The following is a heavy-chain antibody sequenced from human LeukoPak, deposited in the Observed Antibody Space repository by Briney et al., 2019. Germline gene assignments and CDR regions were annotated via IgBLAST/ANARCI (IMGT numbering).Heavy chain of an antibody. J-gene: IGHJ4*02. CDR3: ARDLYGSGSQH. V-gene: IGHV3-11*06. D-gene: IGHD3-10*01. Sequence: GGSLRLSCAASGFTFSDYYMSWIRQAPGKGLEWVSSISSSSSYIYYADSVKGRFTISRDNAKNSLYLQMNSLRAEDTAVYYCARDLYGSGSQHWGQGTLVTVSS. CDR1: GFTFSDYY. CDR2: ISSSSSYI.